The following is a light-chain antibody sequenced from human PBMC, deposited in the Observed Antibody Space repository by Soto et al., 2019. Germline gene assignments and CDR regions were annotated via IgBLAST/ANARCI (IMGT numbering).Light chain of an antibody. V-gene: IGKV3-15*01. CDR1: QTISSN. CDR3: QQYHNWPPQYT. Sequence: EIVMTQSPATLSVSPGERATLSCRASQTISSNLAWYQQKPGQAPRLLIHGASTRATGVPAMFSGSGSGTEFTLTISSLQSEDLAVYYCQQYHNWPPQYTFGQVTKLQIK. J-gene: IGKJ2*01. CDR2: GAS.